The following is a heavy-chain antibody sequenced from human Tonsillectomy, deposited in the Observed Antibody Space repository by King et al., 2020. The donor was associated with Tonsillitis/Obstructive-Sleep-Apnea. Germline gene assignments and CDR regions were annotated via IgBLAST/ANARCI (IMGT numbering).Heavy chain of an antibody. CDR3: AKEGPGGQQLIWVDS. CDR2: ISWGCNGK. Sequence: VQLVESGGGLVQAGGALRLSFAASGFTVRNSAMSWVRQVPGKRLEWVSAISWGCNGKYYDDSVRGRFSITRDNSKKTLYLQLNSLRADDTALYYCAKEGPGGQQLIWVDSWGQGTLVTVSS. V-gene: IGHV3-23*04. J-gene: IGHJ4*02. CDR1: GFTVRNSA. D-gene: IGHD6-13*01.